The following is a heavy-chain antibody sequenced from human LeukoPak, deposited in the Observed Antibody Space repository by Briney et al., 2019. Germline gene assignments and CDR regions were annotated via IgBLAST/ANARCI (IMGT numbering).Heavy chain of an antibody. CDR1: GFTFSNYE. CDR2: ISHSGRTI. J-gene: IGHJ5*02. V-gene: IGHV3-48*03. Sequence: GGSLRLSCAASGFTFSNYELNWVRQAPGRGLEWVSYISHSGRTIYSADSVKGRFTISRDNAKNSLYLQMNSLRAEDTAVYYCARGVGSSWPGWFDPWGQGTLVTVSS. CDR3: ARGVGSSWPGWFDP. D-gene: IGHD6-13*01.